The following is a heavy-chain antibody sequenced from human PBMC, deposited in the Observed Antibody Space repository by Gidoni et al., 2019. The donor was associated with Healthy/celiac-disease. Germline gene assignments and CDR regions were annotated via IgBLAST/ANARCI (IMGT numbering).Heavy chain of an antibody. V-gene: IGHV1-2*06. J-gene: IGHJ6*02. CDR2: INPNSGGT. Sequence: QVQLVQSGAEVKKPGASVKVSCKASGYTFTGYYMHWVRQAPGQGLEWMGRINPNSGGTNYAQKFQGRVTMTRDTSISTAYMELSRLRSDDTAVYYCAREWGPYYDFWSGNTSDVWGQGTTVTVSS. CDR1: GYTFTGYY. D-gene: IGHD3-3*01. CDR3: AREWGPYYDFWSGNTSDV.